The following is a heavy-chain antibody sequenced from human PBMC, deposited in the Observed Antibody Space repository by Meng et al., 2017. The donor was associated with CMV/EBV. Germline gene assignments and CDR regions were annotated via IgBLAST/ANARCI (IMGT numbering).Heavy chain of an antibody. J-gene: IGHJ5*02. D-gene: IGHD2-2*01. CDR3: ARHGYQLPQRCWFDP. Sequence: ASVKVSCRASGYTFTGYYMHWVRQAPGQGLEWMGWINPNSGGTNYAQKFQGRVTMTRDTSISTAYMELSRLRSDDTAVYYCARHGYQLPQRCWFDPWGQGTLVTVSS. CDR2: INPNSGGT. V-gene: IGHV1-2*02. CDR1: GYTFTGYY.